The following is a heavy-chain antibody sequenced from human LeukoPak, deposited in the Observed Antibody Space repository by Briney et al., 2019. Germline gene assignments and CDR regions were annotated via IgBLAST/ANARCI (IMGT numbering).Heavy chain of an antibody. J-gene: IGHJ6*03. CDR1: GFTFSSYA. D-gene: IGHD2-21*02. V-gene: IGHV3-64*01. Sequence: PGGSLRLSCAASGFTFSSYAMHWVRQAPGKGLEYVSAISSNGGSTYYANSVKGRFTISRDNSKNTLYLQMGSLRAEDMAVYYCVRNYCGGDCYPYYYYYMDVWGKGTTVTISS. CDR3: VRNYCGGDCYPYYYYYMDV. CDR2: ISSNGGST.